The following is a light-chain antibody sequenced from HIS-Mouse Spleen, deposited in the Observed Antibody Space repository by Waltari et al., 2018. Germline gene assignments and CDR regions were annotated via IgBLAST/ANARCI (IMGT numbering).Light chain of an antibody. V-gene: IGLV3-10*01. CDR2: EDS. J-gene: IGLJ2*01. CDR3: YSTDSSGNHRV. Sequence: SYELTQPPSVSVSPGQTARITCPGDALPKKYAYWYQQKSGQAPVLVIYEDSKRPSGSPERFSGSISGTMATLTISVAQVEDEADYYCYSTDSSGNHRVFGGGSKLTVL. CDR1: ALPKKY.